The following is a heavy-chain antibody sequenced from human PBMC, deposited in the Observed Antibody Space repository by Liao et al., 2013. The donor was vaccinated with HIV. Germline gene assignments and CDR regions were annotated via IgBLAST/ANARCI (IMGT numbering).Heavy chain of an antibody. Sequence: QVQLQESGPGLVKPSETLSLTCSVSGGSIRSYYWSWIRQPPGRDWNGLPFSYYSGSTNYSPSLRSRANISGDTSKDEFSLKLTSVTTTDTAVYFCARGEGNFPYYFDNWGQGTLGHRLL. V-gene: IGHV4-59*01. D-gene: IGHD4-23*01. CDR1: GGSIRSYY. J-gene: IGHJ4*02. CDR2: SYYSGST. CDR3: ARGEGNFPYYFDN.